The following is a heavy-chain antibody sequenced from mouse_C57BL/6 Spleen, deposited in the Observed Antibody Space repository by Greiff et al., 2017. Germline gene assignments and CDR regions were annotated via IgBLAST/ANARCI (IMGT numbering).Heavy chain of an antibody. CDR2: INYDGSST. CDR3: ARDGGSSYGYAMDY. D-gene: IGHD1-1*01. V-gene: IGHV5-16*01. CDR1: GFTFSDYY. Sequence: EVHLVESEGGLVQPGSSMKLSCTASGFTFSDYYMAWVRQVPEKGLEWVANINYDGSSTYYLDSLKSRFIISRDNAKNILYLQMSSLKSEDTATYYCARDGGSSYGYAMDYWGQGTSVTVSS. J-gene: IGHJ4*01.